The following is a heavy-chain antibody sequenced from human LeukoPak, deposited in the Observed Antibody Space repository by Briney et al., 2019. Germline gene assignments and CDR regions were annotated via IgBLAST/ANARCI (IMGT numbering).Heavy chain of an antibody. V-gene: IGHV5-51*01. Sequence: GESLKISCKGSGYSFTSYWVGWVRQMPGKGLEWMGIIYPSDSDTRYSPSFQGQVTISADKSISTAYLQWSSLKAPDTAMYYCARQTTVVTPGDYWGQGTLVTVSS. J-gene: IGHJ4*02. D-gene: IGHD4-23*01. CDR1: GYSFTSYW. CDR3: ARQTTVVTPGDY. CDR2: IYPSDSDT.